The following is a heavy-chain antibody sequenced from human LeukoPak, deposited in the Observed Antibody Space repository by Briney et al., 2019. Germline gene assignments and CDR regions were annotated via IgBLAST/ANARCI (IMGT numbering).Heavy chain of an antibody. CDR1: GVSISSSNSY. Sequence: PSETLSLTCTVSGVSISSSNSYWGWIRQPAGKGLEWIGRIYASGSTNYNPSLKSRVTISLQTSKNQFSLNLSSVTTADTAVYYCAGAFDYWGQGILVTVSS. CDR3: AGAFDY. V-gene: IGHV4-61*02. CDR2: IYASGST. J-gene: IGHJ4*02.